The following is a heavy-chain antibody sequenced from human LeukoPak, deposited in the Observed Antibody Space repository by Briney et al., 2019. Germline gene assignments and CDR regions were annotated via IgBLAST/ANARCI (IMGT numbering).Heavy chain of an antibody. J-gene: IGHJ4*02. D-gene: IGHD2-2*01. Sequence: SETLSLTCTVSGGSIRSYYWSWMRQPAGKGLEWIGRIYTSGSTNYNPSLKSRLTMSVDTSKNQFSLKLSSVTAADTAVYYCARGYCRSTCCYQCDYWGQGTLVTVSS. CDR1: GGSIRSYY. V-gene: IGHV4-4*07. CDR2: IYTSGST. CDR3: ARGYCRSTCCYQCDY.